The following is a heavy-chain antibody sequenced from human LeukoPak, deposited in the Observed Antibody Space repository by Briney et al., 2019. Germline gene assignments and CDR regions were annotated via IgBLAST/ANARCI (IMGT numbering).Heavy chain of an antibody. CDR1: GYTFTGYY. V-gene: IGHV1-2*02. D-gene: IGHD3-22*01. Sequence: ASVKVSCKASGYTFTGYYMHWVRQAPGQGLEWMGWINPNSGGTNYAQKFQGRVTMTRDTSISTAYMELSRLRSDDTAVYYCARITDYYYDSSGYYSRGARYFDLWGRGTLVTVSS. CDR3: ARITDYYYDSSGYYSRGARYFDL. CDR2: INPNSGGT. J-gene: IGHJ2*01.